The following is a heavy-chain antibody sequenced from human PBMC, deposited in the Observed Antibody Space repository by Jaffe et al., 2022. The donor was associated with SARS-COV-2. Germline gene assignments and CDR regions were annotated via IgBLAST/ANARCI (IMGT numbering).Heavy chain of an antibody. CDR2: ISWNSGSI. CDR1: GFTLDDDA. V-gene: IGHV3-9*01. J-gene: IGHJ3*02. CDR3: VKDQNSYDSSRAFDI. D-gene: IGHD3-22*01. Sequence: EVQLVESGGGLVQPGGSLRLSCAASGFTLDDDAMHWVRQAAGKGLEWVSGISWNSGSIAYADSVKGRFTISRDNAKNSLHLQMNSLRAEDTALYYCVKDQNSYDSSRAFDIWGQGTMVTVSS.